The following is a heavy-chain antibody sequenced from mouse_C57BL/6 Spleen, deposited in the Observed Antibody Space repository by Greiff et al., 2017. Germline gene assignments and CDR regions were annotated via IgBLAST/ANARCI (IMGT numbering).Heavy chain of an antibody. J-gene: IGHJ3*01. CDR3: TRALYYGSSPWFAY. D-gene: IGHD1-1*01. Sequence: EVQRVESGEGLVKPGGSLKLSCAASGFTFSSYAMSWVRQTPEKRLEWVAYISSGGDYIYYADTVKGRFTISRDNARNTLYLQMSSLKSEDTAMYYCTRALYYGSSPWFAYWGQGTLVTVSA. CDR2: ISSGGDYI. V-gene: IGHV5-9-1*02. CDR1: GFTFSSYA.